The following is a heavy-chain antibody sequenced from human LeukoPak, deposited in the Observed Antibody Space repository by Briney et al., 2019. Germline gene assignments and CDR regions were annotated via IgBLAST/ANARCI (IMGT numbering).Heavy chain of an antibody. CDR2: ISGSGGST. CDR3: ATEWFGELLPFDY. Sequence: GGSLRLSCAASGFTFSSYGMSWVRQAPGKGLEWVSAISGSGGSTYYADSVKGRFTISRDNSKNTLYLQMNSLRAEDTAVYYCATEWFGELLPFDYWGQGTLVTVPS. V-gene: IGHV3-23*01. J-gene: IGHJ4*02. D-gene: IGHD3-10*01. CDR1: GFTFSSYG.